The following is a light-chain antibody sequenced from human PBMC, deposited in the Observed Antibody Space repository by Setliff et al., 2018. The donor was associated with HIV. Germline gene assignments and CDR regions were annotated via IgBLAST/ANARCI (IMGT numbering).Light chain of an antibody. Sequence: QSVLTQPASVSGSPGQSITISCTGTSSDIGGYNYVFWYQLYSGKAPKLIIYEVNTRPSGVSNRFSGSKSGDTASLTISGLQAEDEADYYCNSYTSSSTYVFGTGTKVTVL. CDR1: SSDIGGYNY. CDR2: EVN. CDR3: NSYTSSSTYV. V-gene: IGLV2-14*01. J-gene: IGLJ1*01.